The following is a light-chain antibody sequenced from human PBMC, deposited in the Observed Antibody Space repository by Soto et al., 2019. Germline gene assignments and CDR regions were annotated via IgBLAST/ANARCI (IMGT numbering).Light chain of an antibody. CDR3: QQHGRT. Sequence: EIVLTQSPGTLSLSPGERATLSCRASQSVSSSYLAWYQQKPGQAPRLLIYGASSRATGIPDRFSGGGSGTDFSLTISRLEPEDFAVYYGQQHGRTFGQGTKVEIK. J-gene: IGKJ1*01. V-gene: IGKV3-20*01. CDR1: QSVSSSY. CDR2: GAS.